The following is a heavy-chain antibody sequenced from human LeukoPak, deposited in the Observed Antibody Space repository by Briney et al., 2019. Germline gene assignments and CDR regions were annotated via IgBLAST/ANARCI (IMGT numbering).Heavy chain of an antibody. CDR2: IRQDGSEK. J-gene: IGHJ4*01. Sequence: GGSLRLSCEVSGFTFTDYWMNWVRQAPGKGPEWVASIRQDGSEKTYVDSVKGRFTISRDNTKNSLSLQLNGLRAEDTAAYYCARDGTAAGLYFDLWGQGTLVTVSS. CDR1: GFTFTDYW. V-gene: IGHV3-7*01. D-gene: IGHD6-13*01. CDR3: ARDGTAAGLYFDL.